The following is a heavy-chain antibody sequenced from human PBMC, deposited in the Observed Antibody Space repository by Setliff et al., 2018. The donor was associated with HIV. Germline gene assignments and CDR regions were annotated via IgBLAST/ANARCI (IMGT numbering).Heavy chain of an antibody. CDR2: IIPMYGVT. CDR3: ARDSLLFRGDYDY. J-gene: IGHJ4*02. Sequence: VKVSCKASGGTFSSYVISWVRQAPGQGPEWMGGIIPMYGVTNYAQKFQGRVTMTRNTSISTAYMELSSLRSEDTAVYYCARDSLLFRGDYDYWGQGTLVTVSS. D-gene: IGHD2-21*01. V-gene: IGHV1-69*17. CDR1: GGTFSSYV.